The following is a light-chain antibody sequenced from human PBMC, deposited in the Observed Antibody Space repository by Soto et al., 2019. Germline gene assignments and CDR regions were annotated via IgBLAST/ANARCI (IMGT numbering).Light chain of an antibody. CDR3: QKYGTSPWT. J-gene: IGKJ1*01. Sequence: EIVFTQSPGTLSLSPGERASLFCRASQSVSTTYLAWYQQKPGQAPRLLIYGASTRATGIPDRFSGSGSGTDFTLTISRVEPEDFAVYFCQKYGTSPWTFGQGTKVDIK. CDR2: GAS. CDR1: QSVSTTY. V-gene: IGKV3-20*01.